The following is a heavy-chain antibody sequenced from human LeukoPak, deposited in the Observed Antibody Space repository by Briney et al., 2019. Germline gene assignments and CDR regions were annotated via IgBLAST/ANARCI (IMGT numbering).Heavy chain of an antibody. V-gene: IGHV4-34*01. CDR2: INHSGST. CDR3: ARRLNCSGGSCYGY. D-gene: IGHD2-15*01. J-gene: IGHJ4*02. CDR1: GGSISSYY. Sequence: SETLSLTCTVSGGSISSYYWSWIRQPPGKGLEWIGEINHSGSTNYNPSLKSRVTISVDTSKNQFSLKLSSVTAADTAVYYCARRLNCSGGSCYGYWGQGTLVTVSS.